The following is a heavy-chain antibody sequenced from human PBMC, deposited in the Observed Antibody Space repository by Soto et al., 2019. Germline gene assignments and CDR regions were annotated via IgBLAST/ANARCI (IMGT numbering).Heavy chain of an antibody. V-gene: IGHV1-18*01. Sequence: QVQLVQSGAEVKKPGASVKVSCKASGYTFTNYGINWVRQAPGQGLEWLGWVSAYNGERRYAQRVQARVIMTTDTSTTTAYMELRSLRSDDTAVYYCSRGTSIPASGDYWGQGTLVTGS. CDR1: GYTFTNYG. J-gene: IGHJ4*01. CDR2: VSAYNGER. CDR3: SRGTSIPASGDY. D-gene: IGHD6-6*01.